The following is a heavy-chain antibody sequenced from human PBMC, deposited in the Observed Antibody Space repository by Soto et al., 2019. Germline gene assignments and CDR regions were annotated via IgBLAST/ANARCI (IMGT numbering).Heavy chain of an antibody. V-gene: IGHV4-39*01. D-gene: IGHD2-21*02. CDR1: GGSISSSSYY. CDR2: IYYSGST. J-gene: IGHJ4*02. CDR3: AGYGGNSANFDY. Sequence: SETLSLTCTVSGGSISSSSYYWGWIRQPPGKGLEWIGSIYYSGSTYYNPSLKSRVTISVDTSKNQFSLKLSSVTAADTAVYYCAGYGGNSANFDYWGQGTLVTVSS.